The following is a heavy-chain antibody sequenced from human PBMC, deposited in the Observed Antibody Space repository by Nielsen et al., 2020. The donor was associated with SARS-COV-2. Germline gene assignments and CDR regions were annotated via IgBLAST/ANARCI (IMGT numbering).Heavy chain of an antibody. V-gene: IGHV3-49*03. CDR2: IRSNTFGGTT. Sequence: GRSLRLSCTGSGFTFGDFAMSWFRQTPGKGLEWVGFIRSNTFGGTTEYAASVKGRFTISRDDSKSIAYLQMNSLKSEDTAVYHCARFPYCGGDRPGSWFDPWGQGTLVTVSS. CDR1: GFTFGDFA. CDR3: ARFPYCGGDRPGSWFDP. J-gene: IGHJ5*02. D-gene: IGHD2-21*02.